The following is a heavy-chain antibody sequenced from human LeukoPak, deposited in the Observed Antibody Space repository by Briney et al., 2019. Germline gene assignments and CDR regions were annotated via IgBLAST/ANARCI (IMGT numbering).Heavy chain of an antibody. D-gene: IGHD3-10*01. V-gene: IGHV3-23*01. CDR2: ISGSGGST. CDR3: AKQSMTLIRGVIDY. J-gene: IGHJ4*02. CDR1: AFTFSTYA. Sequence: GGSLRLSCKASAFTFSTYAMSWVRQAPGKELEWVSGISGSGGSTYYADSVKGRFTISRDNSKNTLYLLMNSLRAEDTAVYYCAKQSMTLIRGVIDYWGQGTLVTVSS.